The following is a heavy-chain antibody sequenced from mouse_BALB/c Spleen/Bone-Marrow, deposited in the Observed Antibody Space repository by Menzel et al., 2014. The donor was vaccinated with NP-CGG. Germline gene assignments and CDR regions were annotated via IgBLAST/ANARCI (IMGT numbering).Heavy chain of an antibody. CDR1: GFNIKDTY. CDR2: INPANGNT. Sequence: DVHLVESGAELVKPGASVKLSCTASGFNIKDTYMHWVKQRPEQGLEWIGRINPANGNTKYDTKFQGKATITADTSSNTAYLQLSSLTSEDTAVYYCARYYYGSSLFDYWGQGTTLTVSS. V-gene: IGHV14-3*02. D-gene: IGHD1-1*01. J-gene: IGHJ2*01. CDR3: ARYYYGSSLFDY.